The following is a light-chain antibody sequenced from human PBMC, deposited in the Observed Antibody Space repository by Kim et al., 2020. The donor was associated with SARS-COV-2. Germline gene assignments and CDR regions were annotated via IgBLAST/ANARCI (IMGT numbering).Light chain of an antibody. CDR3: LSYTGSNVYV. CDR1: RSDVGGYNY. Sequence: QSALTQPASVSVSPGQSITISCTGTRSDVGGYNYVSWYQQHPGKAPKLMIYDVTNRPSGVSDRFSGSKSGNTASLTISGLQAEDEADYYCLSYTGSNVYVFGTGTKVTVL. V-gene: IGLV2-14*03. CDR2: DVT. J-gene: IGLJ1*01.